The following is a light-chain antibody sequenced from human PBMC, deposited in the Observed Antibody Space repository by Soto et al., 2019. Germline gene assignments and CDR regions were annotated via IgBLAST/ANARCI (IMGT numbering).Light chain of an antibody. CDR1: QSISSTS. V-gene: IGKV3-20*01. Sequence: EIVLTQSPGTLSFSPGERATLSCRASQSISSTSLAWDQQKPGQAPMLLIYGASNRATGIPDRFSGSGSGADFTLTINRLEPEDFAVYYCQHFDSTPPWTFGQGTKVEI. J-gene: IGKJ1*01. CDR2: GAS. CDR3: QHFDSTPPWT.